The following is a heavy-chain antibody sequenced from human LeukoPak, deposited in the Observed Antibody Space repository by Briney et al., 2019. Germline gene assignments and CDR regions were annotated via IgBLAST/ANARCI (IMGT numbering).Heavy chain of an antibody. CDR2: INPNDGIT. CDR3: ARVSAYCTSTSCPLANFFDY. D-gene: IGHD2-2*01. V-gene: IGHV1-46*01. Sequence: ASVKVSCKASGYTFTSYYMHWVRQAPGQGLEWIGIINPNDGITNYAQKFQGRVTMTRDTSTSTVYMELSSLRSEDTALYYCARVSAYCTSTSCPLANFFDYWGQGTLVTVSS. CDR1: GYTFTSYY. J-gene: IGHJ4*02.